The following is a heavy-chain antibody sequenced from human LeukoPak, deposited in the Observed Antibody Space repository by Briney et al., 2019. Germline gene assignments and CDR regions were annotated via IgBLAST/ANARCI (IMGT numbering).Heavy chain of an antibody. Sequence: GGSLRLSCAAPGFTFSSYGMHWVRQAPGKGLEWVAVISYDGSNKYYADSVKGRFTISRDNSKNTLYLQMNSLRAEDTAVYYCAKDIIYYDSTYGMDVWGQGTTVTVSS. D-gene: IGHD3-22*01. CDR1: GFTFSSYG. J-gene: IGHJ6*02. CDR2: ISYDGSNK. CDR3: AKDIIYYDSTYGMDV. V-gene: IGHV3-30*18.